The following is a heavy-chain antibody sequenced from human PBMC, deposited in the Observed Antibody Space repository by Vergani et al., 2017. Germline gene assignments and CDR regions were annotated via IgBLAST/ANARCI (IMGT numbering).Heavy chain of an antibody. CDR3: ARYGSGNYYYYDGMDV. CDR2: INSDGSTT. Sequence: EVQLVESGGGLVQPGGSLRLSCAASGFTFSSYWMHWFRQAPGKGLVSVSYINSDGSTTSYADSVKGRITIARDNAKNTLYLQMNSLRAKDTAVHYCARYGSGNYYYYDGMDVGGEGTTVIV. CDR1: GFTFSSYW. D-gene: IGHD3-10*01. V-gene: IGHV3-74*01. J-gene: IGHJ6*02.